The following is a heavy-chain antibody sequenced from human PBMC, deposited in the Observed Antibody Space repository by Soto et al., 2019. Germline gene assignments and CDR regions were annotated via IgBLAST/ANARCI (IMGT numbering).Heavy chain of an antibody. CDR2: AYDSGSP. CDR1: GGSISSYF. J-gene: IGHJ4*02. CDR3: ARATASRARGVFDY. Sequence: SSETLSLTCTVSGGSISSYFWSWIRQPPGRGLEWIGYAYDSGSPNYNPSLKSRVTMSVDTSKNQFSLKLTSVTAADTAIYYCARATASRARGVFDYWGQGALVTVSS. V-gene: IGHV4-59*01. D-gene: IGHD2-21*01.